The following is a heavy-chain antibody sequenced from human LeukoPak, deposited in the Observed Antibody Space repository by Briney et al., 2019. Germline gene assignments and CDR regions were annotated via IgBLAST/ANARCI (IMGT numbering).Heavy chain of an antibody. Sequence: SETLSLTCTVSGGSISSYYWSWIRQPPGKGLEWIGYIYYSGSTYYSPSLKSRVTISVDTSKNQFSLKLSSVTAADTAVYYCARGWDYDFWSGYYGNWFDPWGQGTLVTVSS. CDR2: IYYSGST. CDR3: ARGWDYDFWSGYYGNWFDP. V-gene: IGHV4-59*12. J-gene: IGHJ5*02. CDR1: GGSISSYY. D-gene: IGHD3-3*01.